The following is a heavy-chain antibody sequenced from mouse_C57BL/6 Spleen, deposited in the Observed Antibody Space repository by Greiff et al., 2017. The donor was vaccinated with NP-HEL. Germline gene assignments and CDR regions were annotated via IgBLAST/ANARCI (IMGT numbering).Heavy chain of an antibody. Sequence: VQVVESGPGLVAPSQSLSISCTVSGFSLTSYGVDWVRQPPGQGLEWLGVIWGGGSTNYNSALMYRQSIRKDNTKSQSCLRMNSLQTDDTAMDYCAKEGYDYGAMDDWGQGTSVTVSS. CDR1: GFSLTSYG. CDR3: AKEGYDYGAMDD. CDR2: IWGGGST. V-gene: IGHV2-9*01. J-gene: IGHJ4*01.